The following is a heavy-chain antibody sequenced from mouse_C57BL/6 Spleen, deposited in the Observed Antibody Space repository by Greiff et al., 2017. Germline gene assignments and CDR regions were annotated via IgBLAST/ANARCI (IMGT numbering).Heavy chain of an antibody. CDR3: ARHPTVVATEAMDY. CDR2: ISSGGSYT. J-gene: IGHJ4*01. V-gene: IGHV5-6*01. Sequence: EVNVVESGGDLVKPGGSLKLSCAASGFTFSSYGMSWVRQTPDKRLEWVATISSGGSYTYYPDSVKGRFTISRDNAKNTLYLQMSSLKSEDTAMYYCARHPTVVATEAMDYWGQGTSVTVSS. CDR1: GFTFSSYG. D-gene: IGHD1-1*01.